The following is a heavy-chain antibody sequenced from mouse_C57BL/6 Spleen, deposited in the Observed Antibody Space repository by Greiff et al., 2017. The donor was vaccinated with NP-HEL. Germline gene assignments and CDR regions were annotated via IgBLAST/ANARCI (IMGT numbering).Heavy chain of an antibody. CDR2: IYPSDSET. CDR1: GYTFTSYW. D-gene: IGHD1-2*01. CDR3: AIRHYYAMDY. J-gene: IGHJ4*01. Sequence: QVQLQQPGAELVRPGYSVKLSCKASGYTFTSYWMDWVKQRPGQGLEWIGNIYPSDSETHYNQKFKDKATLTVDKSSSTAYMQRSSLTSEDSAVYYGAIRHYYAMDYWGQGTSVTVSS. V-gene: IGHV1-61*01.